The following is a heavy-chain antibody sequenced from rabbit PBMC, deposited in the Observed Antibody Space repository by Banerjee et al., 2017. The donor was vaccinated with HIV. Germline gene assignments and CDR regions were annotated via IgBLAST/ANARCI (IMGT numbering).Heavy chain of an antibody. CDR2: INTSSGNI. J-gene: IGHJ4*01. CDR3: AREGYDDYGDYGYFNL. D-gene: IGHD2-1*01. V-gene: IGHV1S45*01. CDR1: GFSFSNKYV. Sequence: QEQLVEYGGDLVKPGASLTLTCKASGFSFSNKYVMCWVRQAPGKGLEWIACINTSSGNIVYASWAKGRFTISKTSSTTVTLQMTSLTAADTATYFCAREGYDDYGDYGYFNLWGPGTLVTVS.